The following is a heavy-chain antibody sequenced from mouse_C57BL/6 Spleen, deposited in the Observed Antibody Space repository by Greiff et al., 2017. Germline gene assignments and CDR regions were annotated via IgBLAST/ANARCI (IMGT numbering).Heavy chain of an antibody. CDR2: IHPNSGST. Sequence: QVQLQQPGAELVKPGASVKLSCKASGYTFTSYWMHWVKQRPGQGLEWIGMIHPNSGSTNYNEKFKSKATLTVDKSSSTAYMQLSSLTSEDSAVYYCARAETAQAPYYAMDYWGQGTSVTVSS. CDR3: ARAETAQAPYYAMDY. J-gene: IGHJ4*01. CDR1: GYTFTSYW. V-gene: IGHV1-64*01. D-gene: IGHD3-2*02.